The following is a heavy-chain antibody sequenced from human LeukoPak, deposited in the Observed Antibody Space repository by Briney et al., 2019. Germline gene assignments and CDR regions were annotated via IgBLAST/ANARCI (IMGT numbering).Heavy chain of an antibody. CDR3: ARGYYGSGSYPDWFDP. D-gene: IGHD3-10*01. J-gene: IGHJ5*02. CDR2: IYYSGST. Sequence: SETLSLTCTVSGGSVSSYYCSWIRQPPGKGLEWIGHIYYSGSTNYNPSLKSRVTISVDTSKNQFSLKLNSVTAADTAVYYCARGYYGSGSYPDWFDPWGQGTLVTVSS. V-gene: IGHV4-59*02. CDR1: GGSVSSYY.